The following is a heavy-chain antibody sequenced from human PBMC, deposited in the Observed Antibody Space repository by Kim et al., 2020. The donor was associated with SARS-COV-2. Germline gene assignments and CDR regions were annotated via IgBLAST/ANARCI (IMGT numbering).Heavy chain of an antibody. CDR2: INSDGGIT. J-gene: IGHJ1*01. V-gene: IGHV3-74*01. CDR1: GFTFSTYW. CDR3: VTGIGER. D-gene: IGHD3-10*01. Sequence: GGSLRLSCAASGFTFSTYWIHWVRQAPGKGLVWVSRINSDGGITVYADSVKGRFSISRDNARNSLYLQMNSLRGEDTAIYYCVTGIGERWGQGTLVTVSS.